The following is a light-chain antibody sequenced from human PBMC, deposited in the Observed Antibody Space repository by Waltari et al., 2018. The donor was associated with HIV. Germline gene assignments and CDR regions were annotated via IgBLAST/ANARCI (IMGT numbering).Light chain of an antibody. V-gene: IGLV2-8*01. CDR1: SNAVARYDF. J-gene: IGLJ2*01. CDR3: SSYAANNTFVI. Sequence: QSALTQPPSASGPPGQSVTLSCPGTSNAVARYDFVSRYQLRPGNAPKLIIYEVTKRPSGVAVRFSGSKSGNTASLTVSGLQNDDEADYYCSSYAANNTFVIFGGGTKLTVL. CDR2: EVT.